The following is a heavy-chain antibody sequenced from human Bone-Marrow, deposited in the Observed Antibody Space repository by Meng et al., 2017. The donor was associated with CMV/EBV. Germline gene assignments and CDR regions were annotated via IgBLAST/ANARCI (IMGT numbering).Heavy chain of an antibody. CDR2: IKQDGSEK. D-gene: IGHD3-10*01. CDR1: GFTFSSYW. Sequence: ETLSLTCAASGFTFSSYWMSWVRQAPGKGLEWVANIKQDGSEKYYVDSVKGRFTISRDNAKNSLYLQMNSLRAEDTAVYYCARAIYGSGSYYNERGSNDYWGQGTLVTVSS. V-gene: IGHV3-7*01. J-gene: IGHJ4*02. CDR3: ARAIYGSGSYYNERGSNDY.